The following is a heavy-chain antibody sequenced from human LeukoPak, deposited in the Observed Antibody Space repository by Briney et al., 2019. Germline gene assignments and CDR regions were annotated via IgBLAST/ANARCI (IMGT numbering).Heavy chain of an antibody. CDR2: ISWDGGST. Sequence: GGSLRLSCAASGFTFDDYTMHWVRQAPGKGLEWVSLISWDGGSTYYADSVKGRFTISRDNSKNSLYLQMNSLRTEHTALYYCAKSMVSGSSHWYFDVWGRGTLVTVSS. CDR3: AKSMVSGSSHWYFDV. J-gene: IGHJ2*01. V-gene: IGHV3-43*01. CDR1: GFTFDDYT. D-gene: IGHD3-10*01.